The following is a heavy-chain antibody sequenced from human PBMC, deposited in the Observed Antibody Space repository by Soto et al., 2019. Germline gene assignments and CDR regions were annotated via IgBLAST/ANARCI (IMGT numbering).Heavy chain of an antibody. Sequence: QVQLVESGGGVVQPGRSLRLSCAASGFTFSSYGMHWVRQAPGKGLEWVAVIWYDGSNKYYADSVKGRFTISRDNSKNTLYLQMNSLRAEDTAVYYCASSSSWYWYFDYWGQGTLVTVSS. D-gene: IGHD6-13*01. CDR3: ASSSSWYWYFDY. V-gene: IGHV3-33*01. CDR2: IWYDGSNK. CDR1: GFTFSSYG. J-gene: IGHJ4*02.